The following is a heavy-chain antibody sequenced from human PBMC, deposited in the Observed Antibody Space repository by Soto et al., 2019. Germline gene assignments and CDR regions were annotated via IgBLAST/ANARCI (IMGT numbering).Heavy chain of an antibody. J-gene: IGHJ6*02. CDR2: VRGYNGNT. Sequence: ASVKVSCKASGHTFPSYGITWVRQAPGQGLEWMGWVRGYNGNTNYAQNLRGRVTLTTDTSTSTAYMDLTSLTSDDTAVYYFARDQGVTGLPHYYYYYGMDVWGQGTTVTVSS. CDR3: ARDQGVTGLPHYYYYYGMDV. V-gene: IGHV1-18*01. CDR1: GHTFPSYG. D-gene: IGHD2-21*02.